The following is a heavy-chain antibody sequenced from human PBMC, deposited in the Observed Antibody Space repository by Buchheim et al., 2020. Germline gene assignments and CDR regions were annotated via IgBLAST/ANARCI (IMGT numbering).Heavy chain of an antibody. CDR2: ITTSGSTI. CDR1: TLMFETHW. Sequence: EVQLVESGGGLVQSGGSLRLSCAASTLMFETHWMDWVRQAPGKGLEWVSYITTSGSTIYYADSVKGRFTISRDNAKNSLYLQMNSLRAEDTALYYCARNFDYWGQGTL. J-gene: IGHJ4*02. CDR3: ARNFDY. V-gene: IGHV3-48*03.